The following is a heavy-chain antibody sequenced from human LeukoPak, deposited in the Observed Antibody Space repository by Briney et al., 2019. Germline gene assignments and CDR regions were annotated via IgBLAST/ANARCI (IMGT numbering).Heavy chain of an antibody. J-gene: IGHJ3*02. CDR3: ARDRGQIYNWNYGPSNPHPFDI. CDR2: INPSGGST. D-gene: IGHD1-7*01. CDR1: GYTFTTYY. V-gene: IGHV1-46*01. Sequence: ASVKVSCKASGYTFTTYYAHWVRQAPGQGLEWMGIINPSGGSTSYAQKFQGRVTMTRDTSTSTVYMELSSLRSEDTAVYYCARDRGQIYNWNYGPSNPHPFDIWGQGTMVTVSS.